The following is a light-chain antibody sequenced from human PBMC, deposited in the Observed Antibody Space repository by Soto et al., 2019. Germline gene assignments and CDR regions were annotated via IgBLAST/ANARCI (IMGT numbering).Light chain of an antibody. CDR3: QQYGNSHFT. CDR2: GAS. V-gene: IGKV3-20*01. Sequence: EIVLTQPPGTLSLSPGERATLSCRASQSVASSYLAWYQQKPGQAPRLVIHGASSRATGIPDRFSGSGSGTDFILTISRLEPEDFAVYYCQQYGNSHFTFGPGTKVDIK. CDR1: QSVASSY. J-gene: IGKJ3*01.